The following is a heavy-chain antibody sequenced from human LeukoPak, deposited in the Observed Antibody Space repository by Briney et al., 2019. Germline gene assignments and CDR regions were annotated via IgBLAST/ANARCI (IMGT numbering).Heavy chain of an antibody. CDR3: AVYCSGGCYSGLV. D-gene: IGHD2-21*02. J-gene: IGHJ4*02. Sequence: GGPLSLSRADSGVTLSRYAMTWVRDTPGRGGEWGSTKTGSSGTTHYAHPVKGRFTISRDNSKNTLYLQMNTLRAEDTAVYYCAVYCSGGCYSGLVWGQGTLVTVSS. V-gene: IGHV3-23*01. CDR2: KTGSSGTT. CDR1: GVTLSRYA.